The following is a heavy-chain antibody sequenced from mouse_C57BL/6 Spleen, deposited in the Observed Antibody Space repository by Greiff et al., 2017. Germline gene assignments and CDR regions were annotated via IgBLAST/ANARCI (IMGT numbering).Heavy chain of an antibody. CDR3: ARRGYGYYGGAMDY. V-gene: IGHV1-80*01. CDR2: IYPGDGDT. D-gene: IGHD2-3*01. CDR1: GYAFSSYW. J-gene: IGHJ4*01. Sequence: VQLQQSGAELVKPGASVKISCKASGYAFSSYWMNWVKQRPGKGLEWIGQIYPGDGDTNYNGKFKGKATLTADKSSSTAYMQLRSLTSEDSAVYFCARRGYGYYGGAMDYWGQGTSVTVSS.